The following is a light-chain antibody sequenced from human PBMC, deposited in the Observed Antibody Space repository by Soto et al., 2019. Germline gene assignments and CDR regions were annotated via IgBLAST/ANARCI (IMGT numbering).Light chain of an antibody. V-gene: IGKV3-15*01. CDR3: KRYNYQGT. CDR1: QSISTN. J-gene: IGKJ1*01. Sequence: EMVMTQSPGTLSVSAGERATLSCRASQSISTNLAWYQQKPGQAPRLLIYDASTRATGIPARFSGSGSGTDFTLAISSMQSEDCAVYCCKRYNYQGTFGQGTKVEIK. CDR2: DAS.